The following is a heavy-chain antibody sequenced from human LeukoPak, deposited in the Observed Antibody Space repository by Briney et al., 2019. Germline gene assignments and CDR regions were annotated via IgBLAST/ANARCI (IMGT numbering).Heavy chain of an antibody. V-gene: IGHV3-43*02. J-gene: IGHJ5*02. Sequence: GGSLRLSCAASGFTFSSYAMSWVRQAPGKGLEWVSAISGDGGSTYSADSVKGRFTISRDNSKNSLYLQMKSLRSEDTALYYCAKDLGPTGAGWFDPWGQGTLVTVSS. CDR1: GFTFSSYA. D-gene: IGHD1-14*01. CDR3: AKDLGPTGAGWFDP. CDR2: ISGDGGST.